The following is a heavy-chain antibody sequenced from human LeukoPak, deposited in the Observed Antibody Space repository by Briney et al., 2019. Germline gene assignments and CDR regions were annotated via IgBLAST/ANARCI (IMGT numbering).Heavy chain of an antibody. CDR1: GGSISGYY. CDR2: VYTSGST. J-gene: IGHJ3*02. V-gene: IGHV4-4*07. Sequence: SETLSLTCSVSGGSISGYYWTWFRQPAGQGLEWIGRVYTSGSTHYNPSLKTRLTMSVDTSKNQFSLKLSSVTAADTAVYYCARLITGTTTAFDIWGQGTMVTVSS. D-gene: IGHD1-7*01. CDR3: ARLITGTTTAFDI.